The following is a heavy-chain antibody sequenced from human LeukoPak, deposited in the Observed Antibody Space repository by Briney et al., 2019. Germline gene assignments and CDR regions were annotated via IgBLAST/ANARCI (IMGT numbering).Heavy chain of an antibody. J-gene: IGHJ4*02. V-gene: IGHV4-38-2*02. CDR3: ARDTVAAAGDFDY. Sequence: SETLSLTCTVSGYSINNAHYWAWIRQPPGKGLEWIGCISDSGRSHYNPSLKSRVTISVDTSKNQFSLRLSSVSAADTALYFCARDTVAAAGDFDYWGQGTLVTVSS. CDR1: GYSINNAHY. CDR2: ISDSGRS. D-gene: IGHD6-25*01.